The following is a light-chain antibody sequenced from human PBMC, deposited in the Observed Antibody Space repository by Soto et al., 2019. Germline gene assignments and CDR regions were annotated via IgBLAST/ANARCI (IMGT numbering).Light chain of an antibody. CDR3: QHSYNTPRT. CDR1: QSITTY. CDR2: GAS. V-gene: IGKV1-39*01. J-gene: IGKJ4*01. Sequence: DIQMTQSPSSLSASVGDRVTITCRASQSITTYLNWYQQKPGKAPKLLIYGASSLQSGVPSRFSGSGSGTDFPLTISSLQPEDFATYYCQHSYNTPRTFGGGTKVETK.